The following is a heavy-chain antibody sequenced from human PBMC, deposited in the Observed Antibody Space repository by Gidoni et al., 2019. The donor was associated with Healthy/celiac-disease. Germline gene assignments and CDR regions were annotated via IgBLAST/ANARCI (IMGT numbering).Heavy chain of an antibody. CDR1: GGSFSGYY. D-gene: IGHD3-22*01. Sequence: QVQLQQWGAGLLKPSETLSLTCAVDGGSFSGYYGSWIRQPPGKGLEWIGEINHSGSTNYNLSLKSRVTISVDTSKNQFSLKLSSVTAEDTAVYYCARFGYYDSSGYYTQFDYWGQGTLVTVSS. CDR2: INHSGST. J-gene: IGHJ4*02. V-gene: IGHV4-34*01. CDR3: ARFGYYDSSGYYTQFDY.